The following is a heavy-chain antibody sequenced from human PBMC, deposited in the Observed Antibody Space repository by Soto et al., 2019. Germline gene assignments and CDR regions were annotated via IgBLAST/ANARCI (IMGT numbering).Heavy chain of an antibody. CDR2: IFYSGNT. Sequence: QVQLQESGPGLVKPSETLSVTCTVSGGSISSYYWSWIRQPPGKGLEWIGYIFYSGNTNYNPSLKSRVTISVDTSKNQFSLKLSSMTAADTAVYYCARGFHWFDPWGQATLLTVSS. J-gene: IGHJ5*02. D-gene: IGHD2-21*01. CDR1: GGSISSYY. V-gene: IGHV4-59*01. CDR3: ARGFHWFDP.